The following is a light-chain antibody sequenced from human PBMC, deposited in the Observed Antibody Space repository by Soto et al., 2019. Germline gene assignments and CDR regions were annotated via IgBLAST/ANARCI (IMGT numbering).Light chain of an antibody. J-gene: IGKJ1*01. V-gene: IGKV3-15*01. CDR1: QSVSIN. CDR2: AAS. CDR3: QQYSNWPQT. Sequence: EIVMTQSPATLSASPGESATLSCRASQSVSINLAWYHQKPGQAPTLLIYAASTRASGITARFSGSRSGTAFTLSVSRLQSEDFAVYYGQQYSNWPQTFGQGTRVEIK.